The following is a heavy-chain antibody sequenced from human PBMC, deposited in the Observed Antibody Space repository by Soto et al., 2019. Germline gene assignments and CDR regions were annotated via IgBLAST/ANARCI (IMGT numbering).Heavy chain of an antibody. Sequence: QVQLQQWGAGLLKPSETLSLTCAVYGGSFSGYYWSWIRQPPGKGLEWIGEINHSGSTNYNPSLKSRVTISVDTSKNQFSLKLSSVTAADTAVYYCARGGGLWFGVQPLDYWGQGTLVTVSS. V-gene: IGHV4-34*01. CDR2: INHSGST. D-gene: IGHD3-10*01. CDR3: ARGGGLWFGVQPLDY. J-gene: IGHJ4*02. CDR1: GGSFSGYY.